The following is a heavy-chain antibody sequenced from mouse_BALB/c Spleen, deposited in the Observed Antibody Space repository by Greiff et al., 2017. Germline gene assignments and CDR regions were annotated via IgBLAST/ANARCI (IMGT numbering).Heavy chain of an antibody. CDR2: ISYDGSN. Sequence: EVKLQESGPGLVKPSQSLSLTCSVTGYSITSGYYWNWIPQFPGNKLEWMGYISYDGSNNYNPSLKNRISITRDTSKNQFFLKLNSVTTEDTATYYCARGLTWFAYWGQGTLVTVSA. CDR1: GYSITSGYY. CDR3: ARGLTWFAY. V-gene: IGHV3-6*02. J-gene: IGHJ3*01.